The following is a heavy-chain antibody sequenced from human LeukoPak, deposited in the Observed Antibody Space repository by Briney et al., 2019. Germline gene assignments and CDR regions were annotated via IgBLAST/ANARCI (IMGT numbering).Heavy chain of an antibody. V-gene: IGHV4-34*01. Sequence: NASETLSLTCAVYGGSFSGYYWSWIRQPPGKGLEWIGEINHSGSTNYNPSLKSRVTISVDTSKNQFSLKLSSVTAADTAVYYCARGLRVRGVRLRGNWFDPWGQGTLVTVSS. CDR2: INHSGST. D-gene: IGHD3-10*01. CDR1: GGSFSGYY. CDR3: ARGLRVRGVRLRGNWFDP. J-gene: IGHJ5*02.